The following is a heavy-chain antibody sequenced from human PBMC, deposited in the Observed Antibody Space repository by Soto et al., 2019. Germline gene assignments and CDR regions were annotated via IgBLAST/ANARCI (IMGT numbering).Heavy chain of an antibody. V-gene: IGHV4-39*01. J-gene: IGHJ4*02. CDR1: GGSISSSSYY. CDR2: IYYSGST. CDR3: ARHQEHSGYDYYPDY. D-gene: IGHD5-12*01. Sequence: SETLSLTCTVSGGSISSSSYYWGWIRQPPGKGLEWIGSIYYSGSTYYNPSLKSRVTISVDTSKNQFSLKLSSVTAADTAVYYCARHQEHSGYDYYPDYWGQGTLVTVSS.